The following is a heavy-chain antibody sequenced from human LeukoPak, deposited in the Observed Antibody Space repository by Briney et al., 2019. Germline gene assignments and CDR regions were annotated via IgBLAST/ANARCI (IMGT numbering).Heavy chain of an antibody. J-gene: IGHJ5*02. V-gene: IGHV4-59*01. CDR1: GGSISSYY. CDR3: ARVPSGYCSSTSCFLNWFDP. D-gene: IGHD2-2*03. CDR2: IYYSGST. Sequence: PSETLSLTCTVSGGSISSYYWSWIRQPPGKGLEWIGYIYYSGSTNYNPSLKSRVTISVDTSKNQFSLKLSSVTAADTAVYYCARVPSGYCSSTSCFLNWFDPWGQGTLVTVSS.